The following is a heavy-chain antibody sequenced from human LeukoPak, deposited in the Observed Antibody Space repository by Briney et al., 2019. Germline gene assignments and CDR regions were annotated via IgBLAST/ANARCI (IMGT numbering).Heavy chain of an antibody. J-gene: IGHJ4*02. Sequence: GGSLRLSCAPSGLTFRTYAMSWVRQAPGKGLEWVSSISDSGGYTFYADSVKGRFTISRDNPKNTVYLQMNSLRAEDTAVYYCAKGGSYRSQPYFDYWGQGTPVTVSS. V-gene: IGHV3-23*01. CDR1: GLTFRTYA. CDR2: ISDSGGYT. D-gene: IGHD3-16*02. CDR3: AKGGSYRSQPYFDY.